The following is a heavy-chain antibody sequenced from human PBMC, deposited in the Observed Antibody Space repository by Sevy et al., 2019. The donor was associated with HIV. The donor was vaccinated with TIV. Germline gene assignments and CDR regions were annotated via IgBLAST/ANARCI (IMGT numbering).Heavy chain of an antibody. CDR1: GFTFDDYG. J-gene: IGHJ3*02. CDR2: ISWNSGKI. D-gene: IGHD5-12*01. CDR3: AKETFSGNDYYDAFDM. Sequence: GGSLRLSCAASGFTFDDYGMHWVRQAPGKGLEWVSGISWNSGKIAYLDSVKGRFTISRDNAKNSLFLQMNSLRPEDTDFYYCAKETFSGNDYYDAFDMWGQGTMVTVSS. V-gene: IGHV3-9*01.